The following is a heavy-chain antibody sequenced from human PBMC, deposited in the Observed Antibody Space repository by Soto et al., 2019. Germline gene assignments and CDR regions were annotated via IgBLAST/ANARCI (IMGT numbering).Heavy chain of an antibody. CDR2: ISASGGST. D-gene: IGHD4-4*01. J-gene: IGHJ3*02. CDR3: AKVPTGEMATVFQAFDI. Sequence: GGSLRLCCVGSELIFSTYAMSWVRKAPGKGLEWVSAISASGGSTYYADSVKGRFAVSRDNSKSTLYLQMNSLRDEDTAVYYCAKVPTGEMATVFQAFDIWGQGTMVTVSS. CDR1: ELIFSTYA. V-gene: IGHV3-23*01.